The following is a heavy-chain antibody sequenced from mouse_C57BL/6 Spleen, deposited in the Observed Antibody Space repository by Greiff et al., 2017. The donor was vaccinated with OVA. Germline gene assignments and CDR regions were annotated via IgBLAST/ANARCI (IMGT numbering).Heavy chain of an antibody. V-gene: IGHV1-26*01. CDR2: INPNNGGT. D-gene: IGHD1-1*02. J-gene: IGHJ1*03. CDR1: GYTFTDYY. Sequence: VQLQQSGPELVKPGASVKISCKASGYTFTDYYMNWVKQSHGKSLEWIGDINPNNGGTSYNQKFKGKATLTVDKSSSTAYMELRSLTSEHSAVYYCARRYGPQSYWYFDVWGTGTTVTVSS. CDR3: ARRYGPQSYWYFDV.